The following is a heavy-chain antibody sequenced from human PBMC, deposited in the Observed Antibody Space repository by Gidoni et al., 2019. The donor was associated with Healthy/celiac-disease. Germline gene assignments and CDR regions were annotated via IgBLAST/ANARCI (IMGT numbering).Heavy chain of an antibody. CDR1: GFTFSNAW. CDR3: TTDPLREYQLLYYHYYYYYMDV. Sequence: EVQLVESGGGLVKPGGSLRLSCAASGFTFSNAWMSWVRQAPGKGLEWVGRIKSKTDGGTTDYAAPVKGRFTISRDDSKNTLYLQMNSLKTEDTAVYYCTTDPLREYQLLYYHYYYYYMDVWGKGTTVTVSS. CDR2: IKSKTDGGTT. J-gene: IGHJ6*03. D-gene: IGHD2-2*02. V-gene: IGHV3-15*01.